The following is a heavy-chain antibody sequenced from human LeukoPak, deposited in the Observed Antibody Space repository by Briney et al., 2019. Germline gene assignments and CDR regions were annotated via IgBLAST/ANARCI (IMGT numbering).Heavy chain of an antibody. CDR3: TTAIIAAAGTDYFDY. CDR2: TIGSGGST. CDR1: GLTFSSYD. Sequence: GGSLRLSCAASGLTFSSYDMSWVRQAPGKGLEWVSSTIGSGGSTYYADSVKGRFTISRDNSKNTLYLQMNSLKTEDTAVYYCTTAIIAAAGTDYFDYWGQGTLVTVSS. V-gene: IGHV3-23*01. J-gene: IGHJ4*02. D-gene: IGHD6-13*01.